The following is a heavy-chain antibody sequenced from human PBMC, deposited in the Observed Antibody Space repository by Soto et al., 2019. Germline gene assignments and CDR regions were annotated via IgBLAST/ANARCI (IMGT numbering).Heavy chain of an antibody. Sequence: SETLSLTCGVYGGSFSGYYWSWICQPPGKGLEWIGEINHSGSTNYNPSLKSRVTVSVDTSKNQFSLKLSSVTAADTAVYYCARGQTIFGVVTPIDAFDIWGQGTMVTVSS. CDR2: INHSGST. CDR3: ARGQTIFGVVTPIDAFDI. D-gene: IGHD3-3*01. V-gene: IGHV4-34*01. CDR1: GGSFSGYY. J-gene: IGHJ3*02.